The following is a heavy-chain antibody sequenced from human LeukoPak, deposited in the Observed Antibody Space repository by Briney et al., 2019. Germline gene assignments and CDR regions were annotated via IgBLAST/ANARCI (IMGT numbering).Heavy chain of an antibody. CDR2: ISDDGKDK. V-gene: IGHV3-30*04. Sequence: PGRSLRLSCAASGFTFVSHALHWVRQAPGKGLEWVAGISDDGKDKYYVDSVRGRFTISRDSSKNTLYVQMTGLRGEDTAVYYCARQGNSLQYHYQYLDVWGKGTTVIVSS. CDR3: ARQGNSLQYHYQYLDV. CDR1: GFTFVSHA. D-gene: IGHD1-1*01. J-gene: IGHJ6*03.